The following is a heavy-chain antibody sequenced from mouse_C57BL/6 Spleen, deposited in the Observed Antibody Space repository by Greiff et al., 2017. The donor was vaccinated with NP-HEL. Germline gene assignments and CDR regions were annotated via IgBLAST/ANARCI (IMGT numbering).Heavy chain of an antibody. D-gene: IGHD1-1*01. V-gene: IGHV5-4*01. Sequence: EVMLVESGGGLVKPGGSLKLSCAASGFTFSSYAMSWVRQTPEKRLEWVATISDGGSYTYYPDNVKGRFTISRDNAKNNLYLQMSHLKSEDTAMYYCAREGGSSLYAMDYWGQGTSVTVSS. J-gene: IGHJ4*01. CDR2: ISDGGSYT. CDR3: AREGGSSLYAMDY. CDR1: GFTFSSYA.